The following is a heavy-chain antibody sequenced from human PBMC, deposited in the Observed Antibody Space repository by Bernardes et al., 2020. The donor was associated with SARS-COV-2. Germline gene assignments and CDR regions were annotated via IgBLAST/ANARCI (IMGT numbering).Heavy chain of an antibody. D-gene: IGHD6-19*01. CDR2: TRHDGRRE. Sequence: GGSLTLSRVVSGPTFRDYTTHWVRQAPGKGREWVAVTRHDGRREYYVDFVKGRSAISRDNSNNTLYLQMNNLRGEDTAVYFCAIGAVAGTESFAFWGQGTPVTVSS. J-gene: IGHJ4*02. CDR3: AIGAVAGTESFAF. V-gene: IGHV3-30*02. CDR1: GPTFRDYT.